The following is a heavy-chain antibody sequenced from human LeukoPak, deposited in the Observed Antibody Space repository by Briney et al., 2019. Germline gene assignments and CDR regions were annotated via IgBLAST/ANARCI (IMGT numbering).Heavy chain of an antibody. CDR2: ISYDGSNK. CDR1: GFTFSSYA. D-gene: IGHD4-17*01. CDR3: ARDRRGGDYEGYFDY. J-gene: IGHJ4*02. V-gene: IGHV3-30*04. Sequence: GGSLRLSCAASGFTFSSYAMHWVRQAPGKGLEWVAVISYDGSNKYYADSVKGRFTISRDNSKNTLYLQMNSLRGEDTAVYYCARDRRGGDYEGYFDYWGQGTPVTVSS.